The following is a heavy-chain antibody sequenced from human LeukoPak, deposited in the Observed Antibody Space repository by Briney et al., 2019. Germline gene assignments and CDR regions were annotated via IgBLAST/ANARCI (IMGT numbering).Heavy chain of an antibody. CDR2: IYYSGST. J-gene: IGHJ5*02. CDR3: ARLVFGVVNWFDP. CDR1: GGSISNYY. D-gene: IGHD3-3*01. Sequence: SETLSLTCTVSGGSISNYYWTWIRQPPGKGLEWIGYIYYSGSTNYNPSLKSRVTISVDKSKNQFSLKLSSVTAADTAVYYCARLVFGVVNWFDPWGQGTLVTVSS. V-gene: IGHV4-59*12.